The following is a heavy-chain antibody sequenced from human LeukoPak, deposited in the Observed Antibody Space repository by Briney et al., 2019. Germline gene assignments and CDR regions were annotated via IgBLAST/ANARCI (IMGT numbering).Heavy chain of an antibody. J-gene: IGHJ2*01. CDR3: AREAGTGERWYFDL. CDR2: IDTSTTYM. CDR1: GFTFSSYS. D-gene: IGHD7-27*01. Sequence: GGSLRLSCAASGFTFSSYSMNWVRQAPGKGLEWVSSIDTSTTYMTYADSVKGRFTISRDNARNSLYLQMNSLRAEDTVVYYCAREAGTGERWYFDLWGRGTLVTVSS. V-gene: IGHV3-21*01.